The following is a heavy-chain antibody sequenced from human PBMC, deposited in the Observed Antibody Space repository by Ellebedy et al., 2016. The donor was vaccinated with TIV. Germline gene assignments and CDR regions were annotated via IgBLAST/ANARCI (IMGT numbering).Heavy chain of an antibody. CDR2: INTNTGNP. CDR3: ARDLREGDY. Sequence: AASVKVSCKASGYTFTNYAMTWARQAPGQGLEWMGWINTNTGNPTYAQGFTGRFVFSLDTSVSTAYLQISSLKAEDTAVYYCARDLREGDYWGQGTLVTVSS. D-gene: IGHD1-26*01. V-gene: IGHV7-4-1*02. J-gene: IGHJ4*02. CDR1: GYTFTNYA.